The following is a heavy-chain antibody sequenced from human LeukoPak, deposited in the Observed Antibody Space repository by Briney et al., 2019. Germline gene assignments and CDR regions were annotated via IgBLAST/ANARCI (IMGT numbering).Heavy chain of an antibody. D-gene: IGHD6-13*01. CDR2: IYYSGTT. V-gene: IGHV4-59*01. J-gene: IGHJ4*02. Sequence: SETLSLTCTVSGGSISSYYWSWIRQPPGKGLEWIGYIYYSGTTNYNPSLKSRVTISVDTSKNQFSLKLSSVTAADTAVYYCARAAQQLAFDYWGQGTLVTVSS. CDR1: GGSISSYY. CDR3: ARAAQQLAFDY.